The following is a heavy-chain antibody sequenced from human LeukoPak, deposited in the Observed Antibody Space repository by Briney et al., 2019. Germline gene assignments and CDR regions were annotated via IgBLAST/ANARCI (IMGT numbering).Heavy chain of an antibody. CDR3: ARARGYSYGLNY. J-gene: IGHJ4*02. V-gene: IGHV3-53*01. D-gene: IGHD5-18*01. CDR2: IYSGGST. CDR1: GFTVSSNY. Sequence: GGSLRLSCAASGFTVSSNYMSWVRQAPGKGLEWVSVIYSGGSTYYSDSVKGRCTISRDNSKNTLYLQIDSLRAEYKAVYYCARARGYSYGLNYWGQGTLVTVCS.